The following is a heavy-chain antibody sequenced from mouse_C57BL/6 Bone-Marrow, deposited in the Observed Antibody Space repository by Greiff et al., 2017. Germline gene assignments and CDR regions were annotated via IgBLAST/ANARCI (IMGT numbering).Heavy chain of an antibody. CDR2: ISSSGST. CDR1: GYSITNGNHW. J-gene: IGHJ4*01. D-gene: IGHD2-4*01. V-gene: IGHV3-4*01. Sequence: EVQLVESGPALVKPSQTVSLTCTVTGYSITNGNHWWNWIRQVSGSKLEWIGYISSSGSTDSNPSLKSRISITRDTSKNQLFLQLNSVTTEDIATYYCARGRFYYYYDGDYYAMDYWGQGTSVTVSS. CDR3: ARGRFYYYYDGDYYAMDY.